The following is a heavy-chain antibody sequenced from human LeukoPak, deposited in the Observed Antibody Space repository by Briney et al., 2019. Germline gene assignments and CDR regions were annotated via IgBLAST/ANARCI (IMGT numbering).Heavy chain of an antibody. CDR3: AKGAAGIAAAGNGDFDY. Sequence: PGGSLRLSCAASGFTFSSDWMHWVRQAPGKGLVCVSYINGDGSSTNYADSVRGRFTISRDNAKKTLYLQMNSLRDEDTAVYYCAKGAAGIAAAGNGDFDYWGQGTLVTVSS. V-gene: IGHV3-74*01. CDR2: INGDGSST. CDR1: GFTFSSDW. D-gene: IGHD6-13*01. J-gene: IGHJ4*02.